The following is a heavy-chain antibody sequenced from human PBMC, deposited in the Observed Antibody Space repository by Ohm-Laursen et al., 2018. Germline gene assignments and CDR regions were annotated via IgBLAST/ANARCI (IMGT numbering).Heavy chain of an antibody. V-gene: IGHV1-8*01. CDR1: GYTFTSYD. J-gene: IGHJ6*02. Sequence: GASVKVSCKASGYTFTSYDINWVRQATGQGLEWMGWMNPNSGNTGYAQKFQGRVTMTRNTSISTAYMELSSLRSEDTAVYYCARGHYGNYYYGMDVWGQGTTVTVSS. CDR2: MNPNSGNT. CDR3: ARGHYGNYYYGMDV. D-gene: IGHD3-10*01.